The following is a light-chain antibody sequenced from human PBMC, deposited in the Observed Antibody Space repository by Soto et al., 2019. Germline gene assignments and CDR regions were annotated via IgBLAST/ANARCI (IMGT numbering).Light chain of an antibody. CDR1: NIGSKN. V-gene: IGLV3-9*01. CDR3: QVWDSSTHVV. CDR2: RDY. Sequence: SYELTQPLSVSVALGQTARITCGGNNIGSKNVHWYQQKPGQAPVLVIYRDYNRPSGIPVRFSGSNSVNTATLSISRAQAGDEADYYCQVWDSSTHVVFGGGTKVTVL. J-gene: IGLJ2*01.